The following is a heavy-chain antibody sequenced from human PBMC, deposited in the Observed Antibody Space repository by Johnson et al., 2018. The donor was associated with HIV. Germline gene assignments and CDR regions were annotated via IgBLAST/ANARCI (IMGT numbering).Heavy chain of an antibody. CDR2: ISYDGSNT. Sequence: QVQLVESGGGVVPPGGSLRLSCAASGFTFSSYAMHWVRQAPGKGLEWVAVISYDGSNTYYADSVRGRFTLSRDISKNTVYLQMNSLRAEDTAVYYCAKDQYRKLTTVAGIWGQGTMVTVSS. CDR3: AKDQYRKLTTVAGI. D-gene: IGHD4-17*01. J-gene: IGHJ3*02. V-gene: IGHV3-30*04. CDR1: GFTFSSYA.